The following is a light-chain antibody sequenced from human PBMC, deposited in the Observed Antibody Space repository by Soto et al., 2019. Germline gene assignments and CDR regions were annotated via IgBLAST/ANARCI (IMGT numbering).Light chain of an antibody. CDR1: QGIRND. J-gene: IGKJ4*01. CDR3: QQRSNWPLT. Sequence: DIQMTHSPSSLSASVGDRVTMTCRASQGIRNDLGWYQQKPGKAPNLLIFDASNLESGVPSRFSGSGSGTEFTLTISSLEPEDFAVYYCQQRSNWPLTFGGGTKVDIK. V-gene: IGKV1-17*01. CDR2: DAS.